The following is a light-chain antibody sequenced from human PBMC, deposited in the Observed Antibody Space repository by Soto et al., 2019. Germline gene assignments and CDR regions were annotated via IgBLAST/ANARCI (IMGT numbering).Light chain of an antibody. J-gene: IGKJ1*01. CDR3: QQSYSTPRT. CDR1: QSISSY. Sequence: DIQMTQSPSSLSASVGDRVTITCRASQSISSYLNWYQQKPGKAPNLLIYAASSLQSGVPSRCSGSGSGTDFTLTISSLQPEDFATYYCQQSYSTPRTFGQGTKVEI. V-gene: IGKV1-39*01. CDR2: AAS.